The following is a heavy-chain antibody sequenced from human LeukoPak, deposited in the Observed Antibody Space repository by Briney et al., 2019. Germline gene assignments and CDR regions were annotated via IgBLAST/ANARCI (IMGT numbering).Heavy chain of an antibody. J-gene: IGHJ4*02. CDR3: AGGYDFWSGTKDY. Sequence: SVKVSCKASGGTFSSYAISWVRQAPGQGLEWMGGIIPIFGTANYAQKFQGRVTITTDEYTSTAYMELSSLRSEDTAVYYCAGGYDFWSGTKDYWGQGTLVTVSS. D-gene: IGHD3-3*01. CDR2: IIPIFGTA. V-gene: IGHV1-69*05. CDR1: GGTFSSYA.